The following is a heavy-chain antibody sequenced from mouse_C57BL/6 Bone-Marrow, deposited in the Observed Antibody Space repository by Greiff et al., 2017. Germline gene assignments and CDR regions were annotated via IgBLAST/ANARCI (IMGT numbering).Heavy chain of an antibody. D-gene: IGHD1-1*01. Sequence: VQLQQSGPELVKPGASVKISCKASGYTFTDYYMNWVKQSHGKSLEWIGDINPNNGGTSYNQKFKGKATLTVDKSSSTAYMELRSLTSEDSAVXYCARKSAGVYGSSAFDYWGQGTTLTVSS. CDR1: GYTFTDYY. J-gene: IGHJ2*01. CDR2: INPNNGGT. CDR3: ARKSAGVYGSSAFDY. V-gene: IGHV1-26*01.